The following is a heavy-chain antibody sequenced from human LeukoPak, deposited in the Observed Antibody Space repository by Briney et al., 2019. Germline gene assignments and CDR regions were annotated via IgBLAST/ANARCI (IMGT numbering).Heavy chain of an antibody. CDR2: IYHSGST. CDR3: ARDGRGLRLGKPFDY. D-gene: IGHD3-16*01. CDR1: GGSISSYY. V-gene: IGHV4-38-2*02. Sequence: SETLSLTCTVSGGSISSYYWNWIRQPPGKGLEWIGSIYHSGSTYYNPSLKSRVTISVDTSKNQFSLKLSSVTAADTAVYYCARDGRGLRLGKPFDYWGQGTLVTVSS. J-gene: IGHJ4*02.